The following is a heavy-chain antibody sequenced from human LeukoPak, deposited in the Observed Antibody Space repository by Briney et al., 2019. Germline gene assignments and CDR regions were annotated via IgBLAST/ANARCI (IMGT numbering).Heavy chain of an antibody. J-gene: IGHJ4*02. V-gene: IGHV4-39*07. Sequence: PSETLSLTCTVSGGSISSSSYYWGWIRQPPGKGLEWIGSIYYSGSTYYNPSLKSRVTISVDTSKNQFSLKLSSVTAADTAVYYCARFRGIAVAGTEFDYWGQGTLVTVSS. CDR2: IYYSGST. CDR3: ARFRGIAVAGTEFDY. D-gene: IGHD6-13*01. CDR1: GGSISSSSYY.